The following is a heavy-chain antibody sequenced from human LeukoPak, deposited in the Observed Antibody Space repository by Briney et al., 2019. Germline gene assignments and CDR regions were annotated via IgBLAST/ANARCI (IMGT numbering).Heavy chain of an antibody. Sequence: PSETLSLTCTVSGGSISSGGYYWSWIRQHPGKGLEWIGYIYYSGRTYYNPSLKSRVTISVDTSKNQFSLKLSSVTAADTAVYYCARVGSYGYRYYLDYWGRGTLVTVSS. CDR1: GGSISSGGYY. D-gene: IGHD5-18*01. J-gene: IGHJ4*02. CDR2: IYYSGRT. V-gene: IGHV4-31*03. CDR3: ARVGSYGYRYYLDY.